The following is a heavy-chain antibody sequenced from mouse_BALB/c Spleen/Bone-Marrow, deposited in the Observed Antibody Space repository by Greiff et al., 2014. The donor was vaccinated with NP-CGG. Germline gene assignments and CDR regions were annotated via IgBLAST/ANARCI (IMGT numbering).Heavy chain of an antibody. CDR3: ARNSAGRYGEFAY. V-gene: IGHV2-6*02. D-gene: IGHD2-14*01. Sequence: VMLVESGPGLVAPSQSLSITCTVSGFSLTSYGVHWVRQPPGKGLEWLVVIWSDGSTTYNSALKSRLSTSKDNSKSQVFLKMNSLQTDDTAMYYCARNSAGRYGEFAYWGQGTLVTVSA. J-gene: IGHJ3*01. CDR1: GFSLTSYG. CDR2: IWSDGST.